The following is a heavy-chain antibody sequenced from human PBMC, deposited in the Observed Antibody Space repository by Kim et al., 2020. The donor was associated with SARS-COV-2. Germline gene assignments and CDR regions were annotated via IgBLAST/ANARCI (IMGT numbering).Heavy chain of an antibody. Sequence: GGSLRLSCAASGFIFSRYAMSWVRQSPGKGLEWVSSIGTSAGHSFYTDSVRGRFVISRDNSRNTFYLQMNSLSVDDTAIYFCATRNQVYRSDYWVSFDYWGQGILVTVSS. J-gene: IGHJ4*02. CDR2: IGTSAGHS. CDR1: GFIFSRYA. V-gene: IGHV3-23*01. D-gene: IGHD1-26*01. CDR3: ATRNQVYRSDYWVSFDY.